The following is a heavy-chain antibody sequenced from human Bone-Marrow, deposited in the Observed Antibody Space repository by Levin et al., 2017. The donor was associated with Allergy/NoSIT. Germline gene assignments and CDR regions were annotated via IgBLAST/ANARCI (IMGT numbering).Heavy chain of an antibody. V-gene: IGHV4-34*10. CDR3: ATSISSWSPLGY. CDR1: GGSSGGFF. J-gene: IGHJ4*02. D-gene: IGHD6-13*01. CDR2: INHSGST. Sequence: SETLSLTCAVSGGSSGGFFWTWIRQSPGKGLEWLGEINHSGSTNYNPSLNRRITISLDRSKNQFYLRLTSVTAADTAVYYCATSISSWSPLGYWGQGTLVNVSS.